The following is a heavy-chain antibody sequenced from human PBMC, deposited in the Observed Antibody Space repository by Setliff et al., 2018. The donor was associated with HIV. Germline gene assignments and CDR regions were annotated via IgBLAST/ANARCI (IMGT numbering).Heavy chain of an antibody. CDR3: ARQERYCTSADCYRYFNY. CDR1: DDPINSFY. J-gene: IGHJ4*02. CDR2: IYYTGST. D-gene: IGHD2-2*02. Sequence: LETLSLTCTVSDDPINSFYWSWIRQPPGKGLEWIGNIYYTGSTNYNPSLKSRITISIDTSTSQFSLKLTSVAAADTAVYYCARQERYCTSADCYRYFNYWGQGTLVTVSS. V-gene: IGHV4-59*01.